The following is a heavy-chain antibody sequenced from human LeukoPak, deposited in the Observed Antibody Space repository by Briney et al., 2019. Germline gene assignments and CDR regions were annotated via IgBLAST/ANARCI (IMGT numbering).Heavy chain of an antibody. CDR2: IHSGGDT. J-gene: IGHJ4*02. CDR1: GFTVSSNY. D-gene: IGHD5-24*01. CDR3: ARDKRGDGHNCPSFDY. V-gene: IGHV3-53*01. Sequence: PGGSLRLSCAASGFTVSSNYMTWVRQAPGKGLEWVSVIHSGGDTYYADSVKGRFTISRDNSKNTLYLQMNSLRAEDTAVYYCARDKRGDGHNCPSFDYWGQGTLATVSS.